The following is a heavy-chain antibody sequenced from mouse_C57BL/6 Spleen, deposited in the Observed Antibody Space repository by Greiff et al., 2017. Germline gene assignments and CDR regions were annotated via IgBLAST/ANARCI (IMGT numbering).Heavy chain of an antibody. CDR2: IDPSDSYT. D-gene: IGHD2-5*01. J-gene: IGHJ3*01. V-gene: IGHV1-69*01. Sequence: VQLQQSGPELVKPGASVKLSCKASGYTFTSYWMHWVKQRPGQGLEWIGEIDPSDSYTNYNQKFKGKSTLTVDKSSSTAYMQLSSLTSEDSAVYYCARRYYSNSFADWRQGNLVTVSA. CDR3: ARRYYSNSFAD. CDR1: GYTFTSYW.